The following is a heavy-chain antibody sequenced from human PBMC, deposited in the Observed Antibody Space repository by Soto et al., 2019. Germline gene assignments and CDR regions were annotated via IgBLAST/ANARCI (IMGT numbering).Heavy chain of an antibody. CDR3: TTGGPFRWFADERGY. V-gene: IGHV3-15*01. D-gene: IGHD3-10*01. Sequence: EVQLVESGGGLVKPGGSLRLSCAASGFTFSNAWMSWVRQAPGKGLEWVGRIKSKTDGGTTDYAAPVKGRFTISRDDSKNTLYLQMNSLKTEDTAVYYCTTGGPFRWFADERGYWGQGTLVTVSS. J-gene: IGHJ4*02. CDR1: GFTFSNAW. CDR2: IKSKTDGGTT.